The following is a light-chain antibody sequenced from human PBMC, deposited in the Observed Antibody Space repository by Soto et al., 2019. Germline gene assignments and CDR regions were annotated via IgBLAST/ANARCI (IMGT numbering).Light chain of an antibody. V-gene: IGKV3-20*01. Sequence: EIVLTQSPGTLSLSPGERATLSCRGSESVSGRQLAWYQQKPGQAPRLIMYSATNRATGIPDRFGGSVSGIDFTLTISSLEPEDFAVFYCQQYATSPSFGQGTRLEIK. CDR1: ESVSGRQ. CDR2: SAT. CDR3: QQYATSPS. J-gene: IGKJ5*01.